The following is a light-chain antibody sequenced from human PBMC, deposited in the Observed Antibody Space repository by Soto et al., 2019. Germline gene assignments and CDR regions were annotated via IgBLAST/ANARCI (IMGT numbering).Light chain of an antibody. CDR1: QSVSSTY. CDR3: HQYGSSPFT. V-gene: IGKV3-20*01. CDR2: GAS. J-gene: IGKJ3*01. Sequence: EIVLTQSPGTLSLSPGERATLSCSASQSVSSTYLTWYQQKPGQAPRLLIYGASSRATGIPDRLSGSGSGTDFALTISRLEPEDFAVYYCHQYGSSPFTFGPGTKVDIK.